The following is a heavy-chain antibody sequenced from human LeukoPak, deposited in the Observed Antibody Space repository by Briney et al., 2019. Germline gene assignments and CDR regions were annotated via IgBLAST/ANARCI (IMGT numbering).Heavy chain of an antibody. V-gene: IGHV3-21*01. Sequence: GGSLRLSCAASGFTFSSYSMNWVRQAPGKGLEWVSSISSSSSYIYYADSVKGRFTISRDNSKNTLYLQMNSLRAEDTAVYYCARPQSPGQQLVPGFDYWGQGTLVTVSS. CDR3: ARPQSPGQQLVPGFDY. J-gene: IGHJ4*02. CDR1: GFTFSSYS. D-gene: IGHD6-6*01. CDR2: ISSSSSYI.